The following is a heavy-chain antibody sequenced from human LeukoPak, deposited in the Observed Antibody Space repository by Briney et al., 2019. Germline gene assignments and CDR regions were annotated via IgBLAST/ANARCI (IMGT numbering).Heavy chain of an antibody. CDR1: GFTFSNYA. CDR3: ARSFRYNSGSDY. D-gene: IGHD5-18*01. Sequence: PGGSLRLSCAVSGFTFSNYAMNWVRQAPGKGLEWVSGISGSGGDTYYADSVKGRLTISRNDSQNTLYLQMNSLRAEDTAVYYCARSFRYNSGSDYWGQGTLVTVSS. CDR2: ISGSGGDT. J-gene: IGHJ4*02. V-gene: IGHV3-23*01.